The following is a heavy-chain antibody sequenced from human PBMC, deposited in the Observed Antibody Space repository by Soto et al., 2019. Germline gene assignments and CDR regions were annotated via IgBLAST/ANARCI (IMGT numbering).Heavy chain of an antibody. CDR1: GYNFDDYS. Sequence: QVQLVQSGSELKKPGASVKVSCKTSGYNFDDYSIHWVRQAPGQGLEWVGWIAVYNNRTNYGQNFQGRISMTTDLSSVKVYMELTPLRSDDTAVYYCAKGKRSYVSYGEYWGQGTLVTVSS. CDR3: AKGKRSYVSYGEY. V-gene: IGHV1-18*01. J-gene: IGHJ4*02. D-gene: IGHD3-16*01. CDR2: IAVYNNRT.